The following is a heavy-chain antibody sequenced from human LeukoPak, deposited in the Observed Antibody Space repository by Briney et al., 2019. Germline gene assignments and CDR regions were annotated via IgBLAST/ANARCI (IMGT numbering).Heavy chain of an antibody. D-gene: IGHD3-10*01. V-gene: IGHV4-61*01. CDR3: ARGYYYGSGEDV. J-gene: IGHJ6*02. CDR2: IYYSGST. CDR1: GGSVSSGSYY. Sequence: SETLSLTCTVSGGSVSSGSYYWTWIRQPPGKGLEWIGYIYYSGSTNYNPSLKSRVTLSGDTSKNQFSLKLSSVTAADTAVYYCARGYYYGSGEDVWGQGTTVTITS.